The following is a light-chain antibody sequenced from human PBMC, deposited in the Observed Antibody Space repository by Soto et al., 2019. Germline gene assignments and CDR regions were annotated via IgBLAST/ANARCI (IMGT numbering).Light chain of an antibody. J-gene: IGKJ1*01. Sequence: EIVMTQSPATLALSPGDTATLSCRSSQSLGGNLAWYQQKPGQAPRLLIFRASSRATGVPARFSASGSGTEFTLTISGLQSEDFAVYYCQQYRNWPPWTFGPGTKVDI. CDR1: QSLGGN. V-gene: IGKV3-15*01. CDR3: QQYRNWPPWT. CDR2: RAS.